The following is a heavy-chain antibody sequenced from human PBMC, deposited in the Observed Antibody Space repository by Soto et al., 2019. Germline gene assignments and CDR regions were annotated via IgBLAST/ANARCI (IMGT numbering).Heavy chain of an antibody. D-gene: IGHD3-10*01. J-gene: IGHJ6*04. CDR2: IKQDGSEK. V-gene: IGHV3-7*03. CDR1: GFTFSSYW. CDR3: ARDRGYYGSGSYFVYGMDV. Sequence: PGGSLRLSCAASGFTFSSYWMSWVRQAPGKGLEWVANIKQDGSEKYYVDSVKGRFTISRDNAKNSLYLQMNSLRAEETAVYYCARDRGYYGSGSYFVYGMDVWGKGTTVTVSS.